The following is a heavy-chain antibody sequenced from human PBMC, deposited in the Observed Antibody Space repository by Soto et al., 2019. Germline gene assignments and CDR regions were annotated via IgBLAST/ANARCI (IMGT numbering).Heavy chain of an antibody. J-gene: IGHJ4*02. D-gene: IGHD3-16*01. CDR3: AFGNLSYYFDY. Sequence: QVQLVESGGGVVQPGRSLRLSCAASGFAFSSFGMHWVRQAPGKGLEWVAIIWYDGSDKYYADSVKGRFTISRDNSKNTLYVQMNSLRAEDTAVYHCAFGNLSYYFDYWGQGTPVTVSS. CDR1: GFAFSSFG. CDR2: IWYDGSDK. V-gene: IGHV3-33*01.